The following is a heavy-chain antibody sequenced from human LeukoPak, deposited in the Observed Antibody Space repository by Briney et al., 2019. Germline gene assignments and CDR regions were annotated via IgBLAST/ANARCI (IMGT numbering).Heavy chain of an antibody. CDR3: TRGLRTLTMVRGFDVGY. V-gene: IGHV1-18*01. D-gene: IGHD3-10*01. J-gene: IGHJ4*02. CDR1: GYSFINYG. CDR2: INTYNGDT. Sequence: ASVKVSCKASGYSFINYGISWLRQALGQGFEWMGWINTYNGDTKYAQKLQGRVTMTTDTSTSTAYLELRSLRSDDTAVYYCTRGLRTLTMVRGFDVGYWGQGTLVTVSS.